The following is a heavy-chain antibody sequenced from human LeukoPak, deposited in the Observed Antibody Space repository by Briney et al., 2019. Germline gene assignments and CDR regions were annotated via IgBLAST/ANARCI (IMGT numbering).Heavy chain of an antibody. V-gene: IGHV3-7*01. CDR1: GFTFSSRDW. Sequence: GGSLRLSCVASGFTFSSRDWMTWVRQAPGKGLEWVANIKQDGSEKYYVDSVKGRFTISRDNAKNSLYLQMNSLRAEDTAVYYCARGERVARGYCTNGVCRSPLNYWGQGTLVTVSS. CDR2: IKQDGSEK. D-gene: IGHD2-8*01. CDR3: ARGERVARGYCTNGVCRSPLNY. J-gene: IGHJ4*02.